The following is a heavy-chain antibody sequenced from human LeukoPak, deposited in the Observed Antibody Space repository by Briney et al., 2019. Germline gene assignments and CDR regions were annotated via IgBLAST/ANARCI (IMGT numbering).Heavy chain of an antibody. D-gene: IGHD5-12*01. Sequence: GGSLRLSCAASGFTFSSYSMNWVRQAPGKGLEWVSSISSSSSYIYYADSVKGRFTISRDNAKNSLYLQMNGLRAEDTAVYYCARDVQVATIYPLDYWGQGTLVTVSS. V-gene: IGHV3-21*01. CDR1: GFTFSSYS. J-gene: IGHJ4*02. CDR3: ARDVQVATIYPLDY. CDR2: ISSSSSYI.